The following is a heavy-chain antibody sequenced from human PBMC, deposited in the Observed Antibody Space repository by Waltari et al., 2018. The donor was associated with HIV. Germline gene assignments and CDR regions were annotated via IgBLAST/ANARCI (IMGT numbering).Heavy chain of an antibody. CDR2: SNPSGGT. CDR1: GGSLGTYY. J-gene: IGHJ6*02. CDR3: AGIVHRASYSMDV. V-gene: IGHV4-34*02. D-gene: IGHD2-21*01. Sequence: QVQLQQWGAGLLKPSETLYVTCTVSGGSLGTYYWNWVRHFPGKGLEWIGESNPSGGTTYKPSLKGRVTISRDWSKNLFSLKLTSVTAADTALYYCAGIVHRASYSMDVWGQGTTVTVSS.